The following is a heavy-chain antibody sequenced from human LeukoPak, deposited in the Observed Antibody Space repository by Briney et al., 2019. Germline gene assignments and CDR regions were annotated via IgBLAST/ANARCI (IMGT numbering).Heavy chain of an antibody. CDR3: ARRTSWSDYKYYFDY. D-gene: IGHD3-10*01. Sequence: SETLSLTCTVSGGSISSSSYYWGWIRQPPGKGLEWIGSIYYSGSTYYNPSLKSRVTISVDTSKNQFSLKLYSVTAADTAVYYCARRTSWSDYKYYFDYWGQGTLVTVSS. V-gene: IGHV4-39*01. J-gene: IGHJ4*02. CDR1: GGSISSSSYY. CDR2: IYYSGST.